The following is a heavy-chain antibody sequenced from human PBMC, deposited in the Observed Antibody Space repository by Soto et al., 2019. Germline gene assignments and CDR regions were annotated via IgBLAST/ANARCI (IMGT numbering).Heavy chain of an antibody. J-gene: IGHJ5*02. CDR1: GDSISGAAYY. V-gene: IGHV4-31*01. CDR3: ARETGYYVGYNWFDP. CDR2: IYYIGTT. D-gene: IGHD3-9*01. Sequence: QVQLQESGPGLVKPSQTLSLTCTVSGDSISGAAYYWSWIRQYPGKGLEWIGYIYYIGTTYYNPSLESPVTISLDTSKNQFSLKLSSVTAADTAVYYCARETGYYVGYNWFDPWGQGTLVTVSS.